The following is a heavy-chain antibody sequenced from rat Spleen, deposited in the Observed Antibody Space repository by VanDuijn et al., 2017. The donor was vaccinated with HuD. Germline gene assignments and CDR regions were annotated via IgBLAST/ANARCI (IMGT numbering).Heavy chain of an antibody. D-gene: IGHD1-2*01. J-gene: IGHJ3*01. V-gene: IGHV2S8*01. CDR3: TGAGSAAISLGNWFAY. Sequence: QVQLKESGPGLVQPSQTLSLTCTVSGFSLSNYGVIWVRQPPGKGLEWMGVISSGGSTYYNSALKSRLSISRDTSKSQVFLKMNSLQTEATACYFGTGAGSAAISLGNWFAYWGQGALVTVSS. CDR2: ISSGGST. CDR1: GFSLSNYG.